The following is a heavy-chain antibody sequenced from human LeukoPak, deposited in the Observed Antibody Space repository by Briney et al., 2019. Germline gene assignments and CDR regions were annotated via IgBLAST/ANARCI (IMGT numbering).Heavy chain of an antibody. CDR1: GYTFTSDY. Sequence: GASVKVSCKASGYTFTSDYIHWVRQAPGQGLEWLGIINPSGGRTTYGQNFQGRVTVTRDTSTSTVYMELSSLRSEDTAVYYCARGSRSLDYWGQGTLVTVSS. CDR2: INPSGGRT. J-gene: IGHJ4*02. V-gene: IGHV1-46*01. CDR3: ARGSRSLDY. D-gene: IGHD5-24*01.